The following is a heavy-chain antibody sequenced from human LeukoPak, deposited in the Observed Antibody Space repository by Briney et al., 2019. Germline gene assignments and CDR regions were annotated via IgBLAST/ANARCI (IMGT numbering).Heavy chain of an antibody. Sequence: GGSLRLSCAASGFTFSSYGMTWVRQAPGKGLEWVSAISGSGGSTYYADSVKGRFTISRDNSKNTLYLQMNSLRAEDTAVYYCAKALRYCSSTSCQERYGAFDIWGQGTMVTVSS. CDR3: AKALRYCSSTSCQERYGAFDI. J-gene: IGHJ3*02. D-gene: IGHD2-2*01. CDR1: GFTFSSYG. CDR2: ISGSGGST. V-gene: IGHV3-23*01.